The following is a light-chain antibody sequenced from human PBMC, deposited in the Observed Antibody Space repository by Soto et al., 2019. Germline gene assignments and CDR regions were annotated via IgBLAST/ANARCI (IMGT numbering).Light chain of an antibody. CDR2: DTS. CDR3: QQRANWPLT. CDR1: QSVSSSY. J-gene: IGKJ4*01. Sequence: EIALTQSPGTLSLSPGERATLSCRASQSVSSSYLAWYQQKPGQAPRLLIYDTSNRATGIPARFSGSGSGTDFTLIISSLEPEDFAVYYCQQRANWPLTFGGGTKVDIK. V-gene: IGKV3-11*01.